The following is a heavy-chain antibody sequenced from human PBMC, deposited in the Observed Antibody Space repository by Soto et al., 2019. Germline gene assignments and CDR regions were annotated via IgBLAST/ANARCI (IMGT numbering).Heavy chain of an antibody. D-gene: IGHD3-16*01. V-gene: IGHV3-11*05. Sequence: PGGSLRLSCSASGITFTDSYMSWIRQSPGKGLEWISYINSGSTYIKYSDSVRGRFTISRDNAKKLLFLQMNDLRVEDTGIYFCATDFRGFDIWGQGTLVTVSS. J-gene: IGHJ4*02. CDR1: GITFTDSY. CDR2: INSGSTYI. CDR3: ATDFRGFDI.